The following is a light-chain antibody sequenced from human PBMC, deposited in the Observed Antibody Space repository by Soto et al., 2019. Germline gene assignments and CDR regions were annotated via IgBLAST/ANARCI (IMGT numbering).Light chain of an antibody. CDR3: QQSSNSLIT. V-gene: IGKV1-39*01. CDR1: QSISSY. J-gene: IGKJ5*01. CDR2: AAS. Sequence: DIQMTQSPSSLSASVGDRFTITCRASQSISSYLNWYQQRPGKAPKLLIYAASSLQSGVPSRFSGSGSGTDFTLTISSLQPEDFATYYCQQSSNSLITFGQGTRLEI.